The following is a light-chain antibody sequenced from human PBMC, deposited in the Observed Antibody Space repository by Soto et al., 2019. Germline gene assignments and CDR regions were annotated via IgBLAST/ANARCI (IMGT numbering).Light chain of an antibody. CDR2: AAS. CDR3: QQFKDYLWT. V-gene: IGKV1-39*01. Sequence: DIQMTQSPSSLSASVGDRISITCRASQSVSSYLNWYQQKPGKAPRLLIYAASHLQTGVPSRFRGTGSATHFTLTISSLQPDDFATYYCQQFKDYLWTFGQGTKV. CDR1: QSVSSY. J-gene: IGKJ1*01.